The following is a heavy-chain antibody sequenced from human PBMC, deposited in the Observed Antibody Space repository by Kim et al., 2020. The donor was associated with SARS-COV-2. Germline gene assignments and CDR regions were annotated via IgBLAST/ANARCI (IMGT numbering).Heavy chain of an antibody. CDR2: IHDAGST. D-gene: IGHD1-26*01. Sequence: GGSLRLSCAVSGSSVRSSYMTWVRQAPGKGLEWVSAIHDAGSTYYADSVKGQFTISRDIPKDTLYLQMNSLRAEDTAVYYCSSSTVGAYFDYWGQGSLVT. J-gene: IGHJ4*02. V-gene: IGHV3-53*01. CDR3: SSSTVGAYFDY. CDR1: GSSVRSSY.